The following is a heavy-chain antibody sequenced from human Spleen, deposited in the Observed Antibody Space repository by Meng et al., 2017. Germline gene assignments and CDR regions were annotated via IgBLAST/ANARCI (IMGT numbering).Heavy chain of an antibody. J-gene: IGHJ4*02. CDR2: IKTYGSIK. V-gene: IGHV3-74*01. CDR3: ARDNGQGGWDY. D-gene: IGHD6-19*01. Sequence: EVQLVESGGGLVQPGGFVRLSCAASGFPFSNSWMHWVRQAPGKGLVWVSRIKTYGSIKSHADSVKGRFTISRDNAKNTLYLQMNSLRAEDTAVYYCARDNGQGGWDYWGQGTLVTVSS. CDR1: GFPFSNSW.